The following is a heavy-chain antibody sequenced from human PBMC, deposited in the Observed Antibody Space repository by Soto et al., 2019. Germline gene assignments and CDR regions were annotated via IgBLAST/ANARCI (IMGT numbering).Heavy chain of an antibody. CDR3: AKGRQWLAQYYFDY. CDR1: GFTFSSYG. V-gene: IGHV3-30*18. Sequence: GGSLRLSCAASGFTFSSYGMHWVRQAPGKGLEWVAVISYDGSNKYYADSVKGRFTISRDNSKNTLYLQMNSLRAEDTAVYYCAKGRQWLAQYYFDYWGQGTLVTVSS. J-gene: IGHJ4*02. D-gene: IGHD6-19*01. CDR2: ISYDGSNK.